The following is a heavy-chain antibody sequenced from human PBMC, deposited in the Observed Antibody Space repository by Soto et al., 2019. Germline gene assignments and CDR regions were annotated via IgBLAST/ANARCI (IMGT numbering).Heavy chain of an antibody. V-gene: IGHV1-18*04. D-gene: IGHD3-10*01. CDR2: ISGYNGNT. CDR1: GYTFTSYG. J-gene: IGHJ6*02. CDR3: ARAGKYYYGSGSPYYYGMDV. Sequence: QVQLVQSGAEVKKPGASVKVSCKASGYTFTSYGVSWVRQAPGKGLEWMGWISGYNGNTNYAQKLQARVTMTTDTSTSTAYMELRSLRSDDTAVYYCARAGKYYYGSGSPYYYGMDVWGQGITVTVSS.